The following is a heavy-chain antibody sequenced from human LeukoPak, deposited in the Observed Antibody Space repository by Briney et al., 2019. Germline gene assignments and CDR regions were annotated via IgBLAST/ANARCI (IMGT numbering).Heavy chain of an antibody. J-gene: IGHJ4*02. CDR1: GFTFSSYA. CDR2: ISGSGGST. Sequence: GGSLRLSCAASGFTFSSYAMSWVRQAPGKGLEWVSAISGSGGSTYYADSVKGRFTISRDNSKNTLYLQMDSLRAEDTAVYYCAKSHYDILTGYYTVYFDYWGQGTLVTVSS. CDR3: AKSHYDILTGYYTVYFDY. V-gene: IGHV3-23*01. D-gene: IGHD3-9*01.